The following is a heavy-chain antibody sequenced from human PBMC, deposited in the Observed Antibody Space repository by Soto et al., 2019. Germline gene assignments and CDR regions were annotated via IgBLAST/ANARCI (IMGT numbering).Heavy chain of an antibody. Sequence: SEPLSLTKAVSGGSIISSNWWSCIRQPPGKGLEWIGEIYHSGSTNYNPSLKSRVTISVDTSKNQFSLKLSSVTAADTAVYYCARVALGQQLLYFPYWGQGTLVTGSS. D-gene: IGHD2-2*02. CDR1: GGSIISSNW. CDR2: IYHSGST. CDR3: ARVALGQQLLYFPY. V-gene: IGHV4-4*02. J-gene: IGHJ4*02.